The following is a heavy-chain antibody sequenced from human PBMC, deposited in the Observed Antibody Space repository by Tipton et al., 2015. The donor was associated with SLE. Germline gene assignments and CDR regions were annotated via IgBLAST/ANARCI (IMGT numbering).Heavy chain of an antibody. D-gene: IGHD3-3*01. CDR2: INHSGST. V-gene: IGHV4-34*01. CDR1: GGSFSGYY. J-gene: IGHJ3*02. Sequence: TLSLTCAVYGGSFSGYYWSWIRQPPGKGLEWIGEINHSGSTNYNPSLKSRVTISVDTSKNQFSLKLSPVTAADTAGYYCAVPLKRFLERAKGACDIWGQGKMVTVSS. CDR3: AVPLKRFLERAKGACDI.